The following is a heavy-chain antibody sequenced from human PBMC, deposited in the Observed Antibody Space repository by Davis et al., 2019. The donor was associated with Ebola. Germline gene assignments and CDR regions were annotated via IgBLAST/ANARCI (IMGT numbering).Heavy chain of an antibody. D-gene: IGHD6-19*01. CDR2: INHGGST. J-gene: IGHJ4*02. V-gene: IGHV4-34*01. CDR3: ARDPSRGIEVADTC. CDR1: GGSFSGYY. Sequence: SETLSLTCVVYGGSFSGYYWSWLRQPPGKGLEWIGEINHGGSTNYNPSLKSRVTISVDTSKNQFSLKVRSVTAADTAVYYCARDPSRGIEVADTCWGQGTLVTVSS.